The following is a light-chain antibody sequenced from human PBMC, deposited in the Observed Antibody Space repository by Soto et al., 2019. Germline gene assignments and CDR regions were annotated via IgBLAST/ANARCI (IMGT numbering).Light chain of an antibody. CDR3: QQYGSSPSYT. CDR1: QSVSSSY. CDR2: GAS. Sequence: EIGLTQSPGTLSLSPGERATLSCRASQSVSSSYLAWYQQKPGQAPRLLIYGASSRATGIPDRFSGSGSGTDFTLTISRLEPEDCAVYYCQQYGSSPSYTFGQGTKLEIK. J-gene: IGKJ2*01. V-gene: IGKV3-20*01.